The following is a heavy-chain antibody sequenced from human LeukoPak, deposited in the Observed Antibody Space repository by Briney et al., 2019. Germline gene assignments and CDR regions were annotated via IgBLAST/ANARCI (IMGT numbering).Heavy chain of an antibody. D-gene: IGHD3-22*01. Sequence: GGSLRLSCAASGFTFSSYSMNWVRQAPGKGLEWVSSISSSSSYIYYADSVKGRFTISRDNAKNSLYLQMNSLRAEDTAVYYCARDRTDYYDSSGYILDYWGQGTLVTVSS. CDR1: GFTFSSYS. CDR2: ISSSSSYI. V-gene: IGHV3-21*01. CDR3: ARDRTDYYDSSGYILDY. J-gene: IGHJ4*02.